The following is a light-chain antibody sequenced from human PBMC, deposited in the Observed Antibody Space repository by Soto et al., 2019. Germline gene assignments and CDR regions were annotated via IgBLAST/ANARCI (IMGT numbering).Light chain of an antibody. CDR2: EGS. Sequence: QSVLTQPASVSGSPGQSITISCTGTSSDVGSYNLVSWYLQHPGKAPKLLIYEGSKRPSGVSNRFSGSKSGNTASLTNSGLQAEDEADYYCCSYAGSSTYVVFGGGTKLTVL. CDR3: CSYAGSSTYVV. V-gene: IGLV2-23*01. CDR1: SSDVGSYNL. J-gene: IGLJ2*01.